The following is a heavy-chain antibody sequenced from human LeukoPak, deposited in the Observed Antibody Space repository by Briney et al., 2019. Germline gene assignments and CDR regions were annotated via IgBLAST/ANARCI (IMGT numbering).Heavy chain of an antibody. Sequence: SGPALLKPTQTLTLTCSFSGFSLSTIEMCVSWIRQPPGKALEWLARIDWDDDKYYSPSLKTRLTISKDTSKNQVVLIMTNMDPVDTATYYCARMAAAGNDAFDIWGQGTLVTVSS. J-gene: IGHJ3*02. CDR1: GFSLSTIEMC. CDR3: ARMAAAGNDAFDI. V-gene: IGHV2-70*11. D-gene: IGHD6-13*01. CDR2: IDWDDDK.